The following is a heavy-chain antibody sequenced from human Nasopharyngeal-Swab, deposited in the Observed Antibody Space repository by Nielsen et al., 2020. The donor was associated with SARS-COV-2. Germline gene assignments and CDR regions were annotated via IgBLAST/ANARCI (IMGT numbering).Heavy chain of an antibody. Sequence: SETLSLTCPVSGGSVSTTTYFWGWIRQPPGKGLEWIGTVYYSGSTYYNPSLKSRVTISVDTSKNQFSLKLNSVTATDTAAYYCARGYGSFPYYFDHWGQGTLVTVSS. CDR3: ARGYGSFPYYFDH. CDR1: GGSVSTTTYF. J-gene: IGHJ4*02. V-gene: IGHV4-39*01. D-gene: IGHD1-26*01. CDR2: VYYSGST.